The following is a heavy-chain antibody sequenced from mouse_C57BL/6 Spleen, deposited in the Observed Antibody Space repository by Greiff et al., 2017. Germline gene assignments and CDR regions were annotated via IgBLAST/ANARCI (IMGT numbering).Heavy chain of an antibody. Sequence: EVKLVESGGGLVKPGGSLKLSCAASGFTFSSYTMSWVRQTPEKRLEWVATISGGGGNTYYPDSVKGRFTISRDNAKNTLYLQMSSLRSEDTALYYCARQPYYGSSAWYFDVWGTGTTVTVSS. CDR2: ISGGGGNT. CDR1: GFTFSSYT. CDR3: ARQPYYGSSAWYFDV. D-gene: IGHD1-1*01. J-gene: IGHJ1*03. V-gene: IGHV5-9*01.